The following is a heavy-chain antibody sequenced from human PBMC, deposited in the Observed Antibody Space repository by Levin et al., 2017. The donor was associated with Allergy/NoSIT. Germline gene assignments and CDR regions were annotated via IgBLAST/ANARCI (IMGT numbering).Heavy chain of an antibody. CDR1: GFTFSDSA. D-gene: IGHD2-2*01. V-gene: IGHV3-73*01. CDR2: IRSKANTYAT. J-gene: IGHJ3*02. CDR3: TRFSSDCSSPSCRRGNAFDI. Sequence: GESLKISCAASGFTFSDSAVHWVRQASGKGLEWVGRIRSKANTYATVYAASVKGRFAISRDDSKNTAYLQMNSLKIEDTAIYYCTRFSSDCSSPSCRRGNAFDIWGQGTMVTVSS.